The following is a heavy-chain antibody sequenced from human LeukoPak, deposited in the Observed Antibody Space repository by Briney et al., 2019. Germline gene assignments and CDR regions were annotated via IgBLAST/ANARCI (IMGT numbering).Heavy chain of an antibody. CDR1: GGSISSYY. J-gene: IGHJ4*02. Sequence: SETLSLTCTVSGGSISSYYWGWIRQPPGKGLEWIGSIYYSGSTYYNPSLKRRVTISIDTSKNQFSLKLSSVTAADTAVYYCVRGHYCSGGSCYSEYFFDYWGQGTLVTVSS. CDR3: VRGHYCSGGSCYSEYFFDY. D-gene: IGHD2-15*01. V-gene: IGHV4-39*07. CDR2: IYYSGST.